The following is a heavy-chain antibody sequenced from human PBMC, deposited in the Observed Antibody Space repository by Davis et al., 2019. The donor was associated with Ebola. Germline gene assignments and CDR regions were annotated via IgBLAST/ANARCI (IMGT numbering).Heavy chain of an antibody. V-gene: IGHV3-30*18. J-gene: IGHJ4*02. Sequence: GGSLRLSCAASGFTFSSYWMSWVRQAPGKGLEWVAVISYDGSNKYYADSVKGRFTISRNNSKNTLYLQMNSLRAEDTAVYYCAKIGGSYPTGDYWGQGTLVTVSS. CDR2: ISYDGSNK. D-gene: IGHD1-26*01. CDR1: GFTFSSYW. CDR3: AKIGGSYPTGDY.